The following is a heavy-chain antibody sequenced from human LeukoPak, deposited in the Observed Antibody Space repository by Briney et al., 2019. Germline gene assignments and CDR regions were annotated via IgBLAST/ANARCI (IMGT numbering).Heavy chain of an antibody. V-gene: IGHV4-59*01. CDR1: GGSISSYY. J-gene: IGHJ4*02. CDR3: ARKSLKFDY. CDR2: IYYSGST. Sequence: PSETLPLTCTVSGGSISSYYWSWIRQPPGKGLEWIGYIYYSGSTNYNPSLKSRVTISVDTSKNQFSLKLSSVTAADTAVYYCARKSLKFDYWGQGTLVTVSS.